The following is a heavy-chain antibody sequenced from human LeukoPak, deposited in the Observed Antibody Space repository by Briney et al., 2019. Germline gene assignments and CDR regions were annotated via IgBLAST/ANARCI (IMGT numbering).Heavy chain of an antibody. D-gene: IGHD3-22*01. J-gene: IGHJ4*02. CDR2: ISSSGSTI. CDR3: ARYSHDSSGYHFDY. Sequence: PGGSLRLSCATSGFSFNDYYMSWIRQAPGKGLEWLSYISSSGSTIYYADSVTGRFTISRDNAKNSLYLQMSSLRAEDTAVYYCARYSHDSSGYHFDYWGLGTLVTVSS. V-gene: IGHV3-11*01. CDR1: GFSFNDYY.